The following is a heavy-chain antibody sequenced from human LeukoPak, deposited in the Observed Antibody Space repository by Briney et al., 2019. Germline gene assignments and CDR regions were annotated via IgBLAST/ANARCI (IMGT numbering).Heavy chain of an antibody. CDR3: ARMTTVTNWFDP. J-gene: IGHJ5*02. V-gene: IGHV4-59*08. CDR2: IYYSGST. CDR1: GGSISSYY. Sequence: SETLSLTCTVLGGSISSYYWSWIRQPPGKGLEWIGYIYYSGSTNYNPSLKSRVTISVDTSKNQFSLKLSSVTAADTAVYYCARMTTVTNWFDPWGQGTPVTVSS. D-gene: IGHD4-17*01.